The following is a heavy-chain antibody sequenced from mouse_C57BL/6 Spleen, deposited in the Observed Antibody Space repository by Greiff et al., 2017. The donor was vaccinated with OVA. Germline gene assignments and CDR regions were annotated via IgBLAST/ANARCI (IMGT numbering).Heavy chain of an antibody. CDR3: ARGPYGGYAMDY. V-gene: IGHV1-54*01. J-gene: IGHJ4*01. D-gene: IGHD1-1*02. Sequence: VQLQQSGAELVRPGTSVKVSCKASGYAFTNYLIEWVKQRPGQGLEWIGVINPGSGGTNYNEKFKGKATLTADKSSSTAYMQLSSLTSEDAAVYVCARGPYGGYAMDYWGQGTSVTVSS. CDR1: GYAFTNYL. CDR2: INPGSGGT.